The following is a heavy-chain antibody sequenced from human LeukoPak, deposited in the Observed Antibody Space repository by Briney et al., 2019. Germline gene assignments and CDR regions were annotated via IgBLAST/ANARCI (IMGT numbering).Heavy chain of an antibody. D-gene: IGHD3-9*01. CDR2: IYYSGST. CDR1: GGSISSYY. J-gene: IGHJ3*02. V-gene: IGHV4-59*01. Sequence: SETLSLTCTVSGGSISSYYWSWIRQPPGKGLEWIGYIYYSGSTNYNPSLKSRVTISVDTSKNQFSLKLSSVTAADTPVYYCARGSGDILTGYYHDAFDIWGQGTMVTVSS. CDR3: ARGSGDILTGYYHDAFDI.